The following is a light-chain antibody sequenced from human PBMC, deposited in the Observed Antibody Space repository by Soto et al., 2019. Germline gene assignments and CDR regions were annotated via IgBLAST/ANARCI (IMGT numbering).Light chain of an antibody. Sequence: DIQMTQSPSTLSASVGDRVTITCRASDDINDWLAWFQQKPGKAPELLIYDASTLESGVPSRFSGSGFGTEFTLTISSLQPDDFATYYCQQYNSFSPWTFGQGTKVDIK. J-gene: IGKJ1*01. CDR1: DDINDW. V-gene: IGKV1-5*01. CDR2: DAS. CDR3: QQYNSFSPWT.